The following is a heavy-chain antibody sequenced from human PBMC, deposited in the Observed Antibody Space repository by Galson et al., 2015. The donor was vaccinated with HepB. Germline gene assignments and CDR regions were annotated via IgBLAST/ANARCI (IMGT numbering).Heavy chain of an antibody. CDR2: IYPGDPEI. V-gene: IGHV5-51*01. Sequence: KVSCKGSGYDFSDSWIGWVRQMPGKGLDWMGIIYPGDPEIRYSPSFEGQVTISADKSINTAYLQWNTLKASDTAMYYCARGGEDGCSPSFDIWGLGTMVTVSS. D-gene: IGHD5-24*01. CDR1: GYDFSDSW. J-gene: IGHJ3*02. CDR3: ARGGEDGCSPSFDI.